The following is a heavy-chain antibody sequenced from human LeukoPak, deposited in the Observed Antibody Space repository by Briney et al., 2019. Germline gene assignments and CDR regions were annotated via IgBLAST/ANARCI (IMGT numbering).Heavy chain of an antibody. CDR3: ARGASSSWYPDPAYDYYFYYMDV. J-gene: IGHJ6*03. CDR2: ISSSGSTI. V-gene: IGHV3-48*03. Sequence: PGGSLRLSCAASGFTFSSYEMNWVRQAPGKGLEWVSYISSSGSTIYYADSVKGRFTISRDNAKNSLFLQMNSLRAEDTAVYYCARGASSSWYPDPAYDYYFYYMDVWGKGTTVTVSS. CDR1: GFTFSSYE. D-gene: IGHD6-13*01.